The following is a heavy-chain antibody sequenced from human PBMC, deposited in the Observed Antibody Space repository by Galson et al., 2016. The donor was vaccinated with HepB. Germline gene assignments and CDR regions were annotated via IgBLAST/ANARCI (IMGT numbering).Heavy chain of an antibody. CDR3: ARSSTYCGGKCYSPLAV. V-gene: IGHV4-34*01. D-gene: IGHD2-21*01. Sequence: SETLSLTCTVSGGSFSNTDSYWTWIRQPPGKGLEWIGEIHHSGSTHYSPSLKSRVAKSGDMHANQVSLRLSSVTAADTAVYYCARSSTYCGGKCYSPLAVWGQGTTVTVSS. J-gene: IGHJ6*02. CDR2: IHHSGST. CDR1: GGSFSNTDSY.